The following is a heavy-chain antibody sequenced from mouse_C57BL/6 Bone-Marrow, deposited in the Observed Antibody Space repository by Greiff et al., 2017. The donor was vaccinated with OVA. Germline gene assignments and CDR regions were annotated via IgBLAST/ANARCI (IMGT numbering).Heavy chain of an antibody. CDR3: ARDRLRGYGYFDY. D-gene: IGHD2-14*01. Sequence: EVKLVESGGGLVKPGGSLKLSCAASGFTFSSYAMSWVRQTPEKRLEWVATISDGGSYTYYPDNVKGRFTISRDNAKNNLYLQMSHLKSEDTAMYYCARDRLRGYGYFDYWGQGTTLTVSS. CDR1: GFTFSSYA. CDR2: ISDGGSYT. V-gene: IGHV5-4*01. J-gene: IGHJ2*01.